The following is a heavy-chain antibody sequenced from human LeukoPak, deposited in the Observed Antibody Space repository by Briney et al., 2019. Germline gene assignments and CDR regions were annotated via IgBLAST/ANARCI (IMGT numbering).Heavy chain of an antibody. V-gene: IGHV4-59*08. D-gene: IGHD3-22*01. J-gene: IGHJ4*02. CDR1: GVSISSYY. Sequence: PSETLSLTCTVSGVSISSYYWSSIRQPPGKGLEWIGYIYYSGGTNYNPSLKSRVTISVDTSKKQFSLRLSSVTAADTAVYYCARRGGDSSGNFDYWGQGTLVTVSS. CDR3: ARRGGDSSGNFDY. CDR2: IYYSGGT.